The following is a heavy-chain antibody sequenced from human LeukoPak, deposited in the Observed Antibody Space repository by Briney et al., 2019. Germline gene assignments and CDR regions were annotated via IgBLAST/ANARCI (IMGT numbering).Heavy chain of an antibody. V-gene: IGHV3-23*01. CDR2: ISGSGGST. J-gene: IGHJ4*02. D-gene: IGHD3-22*01. CDR3: AKCPPQRITMIRVDY. CDR1: GFTFSSYA. Sequence: PGGSLRLSCAASGFTFSSYAMRWVRQAPGKGLEWVSAISGSGGSTYYADSVKGRFTISRDNSKNSLYLQMNSLRAEDTAVYYCAKCPPQRITMIRVDYWGQGTLVTVSS.